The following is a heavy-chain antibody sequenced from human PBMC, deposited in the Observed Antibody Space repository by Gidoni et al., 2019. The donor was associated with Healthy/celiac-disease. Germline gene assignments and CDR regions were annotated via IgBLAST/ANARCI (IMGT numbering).Heavy chain of an antibody. CDR3: ARDLNSNYDY. Sequence: QVQLVESGGGVVQPGRSLRLSCAASGFTFSSYGMHWVRQAPGKGLAWVAVIWYDGSNKYYADSVKGRFTISRDNSKNTLYLQMNSLRAEDTAVYYCARDLNSNYDYWGQGTLVTVSS. D-gene: IGHD4-4*01. CDR1: GFTFSSYG. J-gene: IGHJ4*02. CDR2: IWYDGSNK. V-gene: IGHV3-33*01.